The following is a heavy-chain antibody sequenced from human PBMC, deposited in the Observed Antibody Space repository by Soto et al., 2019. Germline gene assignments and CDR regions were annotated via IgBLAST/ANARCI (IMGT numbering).Heavy chain of an antibody. Sequence: QVQLVESGGGVVQPGRSLRISCAATGFSFNFYAMYWVRQAPGKGLEWVAMISNDGSSENYADSVRGRFIISRDNSKKTLFLQKNSLRPEDTATYYCVRDSGANYGTFWYFDLWGRGTMVTVSS. CDR2: ISNDGSSE. CDR1: GFSFNFYA. V-gene: IGHV3-30-3*01. D-gene: IGHD5-18*01. CDR3: VRDSGANYGTFWYFDL. J-gene: IGHJ2*01.